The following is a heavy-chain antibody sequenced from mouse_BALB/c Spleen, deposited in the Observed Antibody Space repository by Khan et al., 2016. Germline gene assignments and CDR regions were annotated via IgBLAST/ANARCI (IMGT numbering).Heavy chain of an antibody. J-gene: IGHJ2*01. CDR2: IYPGDGDT. Sequence: QVQLKQSGAELVRPGSSVKISCKASDYAFSSYWMNWVKQRPGQGLEWIGQIYPGDGDTNYNGKFKGKATLTADKSSSTAYMQLSSLTSEDSAVYFCSRYYGSSYYFDYWGQGTTLTVSS. D-gene: IGHD1-1*01. CDR1: DYAFSSYW. V-gene: IGHV1-80*01. CDR3: SRYYGSSYYFDY.